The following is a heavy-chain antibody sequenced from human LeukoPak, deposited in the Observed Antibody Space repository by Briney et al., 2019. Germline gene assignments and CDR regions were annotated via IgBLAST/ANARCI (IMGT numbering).Heavy chain of an antibody. CDR3: ARDGSYYYDSSGYYEH. CDR2: INHSGST. J-gene: IGHJ1*01. V-gene: IGHV4-34*01. Sequence: SETLSLTCAVYGGSFSGYYWSWIRLPPGKGLEWIGEINHSGSTNYNPSLKSRVTISVDTSKNQFPLKLSSVTAADTAVYYCARDGSYYYDSSGYYEHWGQGTLVTVSS. CDR1: GGSFSGYY. D-gene: IGHD3-22*01.